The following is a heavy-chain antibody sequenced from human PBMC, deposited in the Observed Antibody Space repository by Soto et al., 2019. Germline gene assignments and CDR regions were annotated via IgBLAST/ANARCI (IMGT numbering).Heavy chain of an antibody. CDR3: ATLYYYGSGSYYPFTNWFDP. Sequence: SETLFLTCTVSGGSISSSSYYWGWIRQPPGKGLEWIGSIYYSGSTYYNPSLKSRVTISVDTSKNQFSLKLSSVTAADTAVYYCATLYYYGSGSYYPFTNWFDPWGQGTLVTVSS. D-gene: IGHD3-10*01. CDR1: GGSISSSSYY. J-gene: IGHJ5*02. V-gene: IGHV4-39*01. CDR2: IYYSGST.